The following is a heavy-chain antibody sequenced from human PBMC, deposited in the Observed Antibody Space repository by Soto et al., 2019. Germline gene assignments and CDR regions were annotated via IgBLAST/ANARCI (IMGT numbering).Heavy chain of an antibody. CDR1: GDSISRGGYY. Sequence: QVQLQESGPGLVKPSRTLSLTCTVYGDSISRGGYYWSWIRQNPGKGLEWIGYIHDSGSTYYHPSLKSRLTMSVGTSKNQCALKVSSAGAADTAMYYCARDVVEDGTGGGCYAWFDPCGKGTLGTVSS. D-gene: IGHD2-15*01. CDR3: ARDVVEDGTGGGCYAWFDP. J-gene: IGHJ5*02. CDR2: IHDSGST. V-gene: IGHV4-31*03.